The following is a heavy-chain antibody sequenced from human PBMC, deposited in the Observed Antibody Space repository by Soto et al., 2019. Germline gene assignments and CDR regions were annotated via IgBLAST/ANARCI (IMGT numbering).Heavy chain of an antibody. CDR1: GFMFSSAW. CDR2: IKSKRDGGTT. V-gene: IGHV3-15*02. J-gene: IGHJ4*02. CDR3: VEGWNDF. D-gene: IGHD1-1*01. Sequence: HLVESGGALVNPGGSLSLSCAAPGFMFSSAWLSWVRQAPGKGLEWVGRIKSKRDGGTTDYAPPVKGRFVISRDDSKNTLYLQMNSLKTDDTAVYYCVEGWNDFWGQGTLVAVSS.